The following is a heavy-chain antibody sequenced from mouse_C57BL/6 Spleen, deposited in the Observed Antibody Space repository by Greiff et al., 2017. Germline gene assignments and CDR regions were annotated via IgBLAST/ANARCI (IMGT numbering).Heavy chain of an antibody. CDR1: GFTFSSYA. CDR2: ISDGGTYT. Sequence: EVQVVESGGGLVKPGGSLKLSCAASGFTFSSYAMSWVRQTPEKRLEWVATISDGGTYTYYPDNVKGRFTISRDNAKNNLYLQMSHLKSEDTAMYYGARSPLYGSSYGWYFDVWGTGTTVTVSS. V-gene: IGHV5-4*01. D-gene: IGHD1-1*01. CDR3: ARSPLYGSSYGWYFDV. J-gene: IGHJ1*03.